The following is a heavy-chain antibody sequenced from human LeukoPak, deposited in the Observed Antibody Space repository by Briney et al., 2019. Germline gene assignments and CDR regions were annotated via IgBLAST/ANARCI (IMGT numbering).Heavy chain of an antibody. Sequence: GGSLRLSCAASGITFSRDWMYWVRQAPGKGLVWISRINSDGSTTTYADSVKGRFTISRDNAKNTLYLEMNSLRAEDTAVYYCARDVSAAGVNWGQGTLVTVFS. CDR1: GITFSRDW. J-gene: IGHJ4*02. CDR2: INSDGSTT. CDR3: ARDVSAAGVN. D-gene: IGHD6-13*01. V-gene: IGHV3-74*01.